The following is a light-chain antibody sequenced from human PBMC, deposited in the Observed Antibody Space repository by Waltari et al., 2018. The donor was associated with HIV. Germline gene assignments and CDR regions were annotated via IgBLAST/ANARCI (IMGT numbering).Light chain of an antibody. Sequence: QSALTQPASVSGSPGQSITISCTGTSCDVGGHTYVSWYQQHPGKAPKLMIYEVSNRPSGVSNRFSGSKSGNTASLTISGLQAEDEADYYCSSYRSSSTLEVFGTGTKVTVL. CDR3: SSYRSSSTLEV. J-gene: IGLJ1*01. CDR1: SCDVGGHTY. CDR2: EVS. V-gene: IGLV2-14*01.